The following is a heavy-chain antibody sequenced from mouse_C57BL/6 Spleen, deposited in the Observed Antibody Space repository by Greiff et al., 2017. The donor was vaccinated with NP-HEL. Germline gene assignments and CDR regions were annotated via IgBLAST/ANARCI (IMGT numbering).Heavy chain of an antibody. CDR3: ARRPFTTDYYAMDY. CDR2: IYWDDDK. V-gene: IGHV8-12*01. J-gene: IGHJ4*01. CDR1: GFSLSTSGMG. Sequence: QVTLKECGPGILQSSQTLSLTCSFSGFSLSTSGMGVSWIRQPSGKGLEWLAHIYWDDDKRYNPSLKGRLTISKDTSRNQVFLKITSVDTADTATYDCARRPFTTDYYAMDYWGKGTSVTVSS. D-gene: IGHD1-1*01.